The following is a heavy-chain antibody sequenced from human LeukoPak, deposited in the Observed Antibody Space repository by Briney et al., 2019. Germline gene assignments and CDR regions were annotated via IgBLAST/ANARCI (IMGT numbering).Heavy chain of an antibody. Sequence: GGSLRLSCAASGCTSSNAWMSWVRQAPGKGLEWVGRIKSKTDGGTTDYAAPVKGRFTISRDDSKNTLYLQMNSLKTEDTAVYYCTTDPSYGSGSYYTFDPWGQGTLVTVSS. D-gene: IGHD3-10*01. V-gene: IGHV3-15*01. CDR3: TTDPSYGSGSYYTFDP. CDR1: GCTSSNAW. CDR2: IKSKTDGGTT. J-gene: IGHJ5*02.